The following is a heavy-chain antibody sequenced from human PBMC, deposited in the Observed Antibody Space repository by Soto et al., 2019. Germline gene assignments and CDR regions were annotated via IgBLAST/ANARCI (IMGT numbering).Heavy chain of an antibody. J-gene: IGHJ6*02. CDR3: AKAYNWNDDSGMDV. CDR2: ISGSGGST. CDR1: GFTFSSYA. Sequence: LRLSCAASGFTFSSYAMSWVRQAPGKGLEWVSAISGSGGSTYYADSVKGRFTISRDNSKNTLYLQMNSLRAEDTAVYYCAKAYNWNDDSGMDVWGQGTTVTVSS. V-gene: IGHV3-23*01. D-gene: IGHD1-1*01.